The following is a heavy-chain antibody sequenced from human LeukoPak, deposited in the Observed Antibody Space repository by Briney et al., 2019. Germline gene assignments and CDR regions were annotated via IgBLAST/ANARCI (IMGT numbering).Heavy chain of an antibody. CDR1: GGTFSSYA. CDR3: ARVRTPGIAVDPFDY. Sequence: VASVKVSCKASGGTFSSYAISWVRQAPGQGLEWMGGIIPIFGTANYAQKFQGRVTITADESTSTAYMELSSLRSEDTAVYYCARVRTPGIAVDPFDYWGQGTLVTVSS. V-gene: IGHV1-69*13. J-gene: IGHJ4*02. CDR2: IIPIFGTA. D-gene: IGHD6-19*01.